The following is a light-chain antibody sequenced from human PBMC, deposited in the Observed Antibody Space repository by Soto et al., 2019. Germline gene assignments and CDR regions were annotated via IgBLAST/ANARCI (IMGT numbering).Light chain of an antibody. V-gene: IGKV3-11*01. J-gene: IGKJ1*01. Sequence: EIVLSLSPATLSLSHGDRATLSCRASQSVSNYLAWYQQRPGQAPRLLIYHASNRATGIPARFSGSGSGTDFTLTISSLEPEDFAVYYCQQVDDWPPWTFGQGTKVDI. CDR3: QQVDDWPPWT. CDR1: QSVSNY. CDR2: HAS.